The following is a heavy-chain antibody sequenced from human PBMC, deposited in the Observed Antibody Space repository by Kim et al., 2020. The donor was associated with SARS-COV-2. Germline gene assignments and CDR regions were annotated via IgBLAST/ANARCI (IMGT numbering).Heavy chain of an antibody. CDR3: AKDYYDYVWGSYGPGY. J-gene: IGHJ4*02. D-gene: IGHD3-16*01. V-gene: IGHV3-9*01. Sequence: DSLKGRFTISRDNAKNSLYLQMNSLRAEDTALYYCAKDYYDYVWGSYGPGYWGQGTLVTVSS.